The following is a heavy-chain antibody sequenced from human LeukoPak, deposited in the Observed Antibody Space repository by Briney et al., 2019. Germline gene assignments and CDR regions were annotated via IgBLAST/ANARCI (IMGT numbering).Heavy chain of an antibody. V-gene: IGHV4-59*01. J-gene: IGHJ5*02. CDR1: GGSISSYY. CDR3: AREGTAGTNLNWFDP. CDR2: IYYSGST. D-gene: IGHD1-1*01. Sequence: SETLSLTCTVSGGSISSYYWSRIRQPPGKGLEWIGYIYYSGSTNFNPSLKSRVTISVDTSKNQFSLKLSSVTAADTAVYYCAREGTAGTNLNWFDPWGQGTLVTVSS.